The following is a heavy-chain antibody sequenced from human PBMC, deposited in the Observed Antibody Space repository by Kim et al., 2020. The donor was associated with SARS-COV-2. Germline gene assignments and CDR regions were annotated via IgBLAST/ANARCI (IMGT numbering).Heavy chain of an antibody. CDR3: AKGLATRWFAFEY. V-gene: IGHV3-23*05. J-gene: IGHJ4*02. D-gene: IGHD3-10*01. Sequence: YYADTLKGRFTIPRDKVKDTLYLQMDSLGADDTAVYYCAKGLATRWFAFEYWGQGALVTV.